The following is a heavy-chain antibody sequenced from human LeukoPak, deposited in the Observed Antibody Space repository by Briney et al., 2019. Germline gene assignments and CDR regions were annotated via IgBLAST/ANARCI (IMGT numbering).Heavy chain of an antibody. V-gene: IGHV4-34*01. J-gene: IGHJ1*01. CDR3: ARRSSSWYFAEYFQH. D-gene: IGHD6-13*01. CDR2: INHSGST. Sequence: PSETLSLTCAVYGGSFSGYYWSWIRQPPGKGLEWIGEINHSGSTNYNPSLKSRVTISVDTSKNQFSLKLSSVTAADTAVYYCARRSSSWYFAEYFQHWGQGTLVTVSS. CDR1: GGSFSGYY.